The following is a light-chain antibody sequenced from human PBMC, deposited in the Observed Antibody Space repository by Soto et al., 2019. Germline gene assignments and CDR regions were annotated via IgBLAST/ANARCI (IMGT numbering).Light chain of an antibody. CDR3: QQYHNWPA. V-gene: IGKV3-15*01. Sequence: EIVMTQSPATLSVSPGERATLSCRASQSVFSSLAWYQQKPGQAPRLLIYGAATRATGIPARFSGSGSGTEFTLTIRSLQSEDLAVYFCQQYHNWPAFGQGTKV. CDR1: QSVFSS. CDR2: GAA. J-gene: IGKJ1*01.